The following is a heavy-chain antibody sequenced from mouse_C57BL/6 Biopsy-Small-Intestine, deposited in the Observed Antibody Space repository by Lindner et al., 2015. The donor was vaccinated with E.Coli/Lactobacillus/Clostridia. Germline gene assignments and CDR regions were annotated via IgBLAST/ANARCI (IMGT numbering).Heavy chain of an antibody. V-gene: IGHV1-75*01. CDR2: IIPTLETT. D-gene: IGHD1-1*01. CDR3: ARVRPPTGNTLYYYYMDV. J-gene: IGHJ1*01. Sequence: SVKVSCKASGGTFMNYAVTWVRQAPGQGLEWMGRIIPTLETTYYAQSFQGRLTITADKSTNTAYMELTSLTSEDTALYFCARVRPPTGNTLYYYYMDVWGEGTTVTVSS. CDR1: GGTFMNYA.